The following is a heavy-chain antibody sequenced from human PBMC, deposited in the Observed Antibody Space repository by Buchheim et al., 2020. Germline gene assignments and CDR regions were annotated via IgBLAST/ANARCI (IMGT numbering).Heavy chain of an antibody. V-gene: IGHV3-48*02. J-gene: IGHJ4*02. CDR1: GFTFSSYN. Sequence: EVQLVESGGDFVQPGGSLRLSCAASGFTFSSYNMIWVRQAPGRGLEWVSYINTNSRTMFYADSVKGRFTIFRDNAQNSLYLPMSSLRDEDTAVYYCARVWDNYSGCDYWGQGTL. CDR2: INTNSRTM. CDR3: ARVWDNYSGCDY. D-gene: IGHD3-16*01.